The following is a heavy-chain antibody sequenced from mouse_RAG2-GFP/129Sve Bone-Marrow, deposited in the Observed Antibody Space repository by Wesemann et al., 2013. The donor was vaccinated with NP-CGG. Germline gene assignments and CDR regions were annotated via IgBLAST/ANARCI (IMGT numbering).Heavy chain of an antibody. CDR2: ISYSGST. CDR3: ARSWGYDVFDY. V-gene: IGHV3-8*02. D-gene: IGHD2-2*01. Sequence: EYAGYISYSGSTYYNPSLKSRISITRDTSKNQYYLQLNSVTTEDTATYYCARSWGYDVFDYWGQGTTLTVSS. J-gene: IGHJ2*01.